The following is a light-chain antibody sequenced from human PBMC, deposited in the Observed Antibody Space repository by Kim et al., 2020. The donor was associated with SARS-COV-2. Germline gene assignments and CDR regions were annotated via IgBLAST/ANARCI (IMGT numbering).Light chain of an antibody. CDR1: QGIRND. Sequence: AVQMTQSPSSLSASIGDRVTITCRPSQGIRNDLSWYQQKPGQAPKVLVYAASSLQPGVPSRFSGSGSDTDFTLTFSSLQPEDAATYYCLQDYTYPWTFGQGTKVDIK. CDR2: AAS. V-gene: IGKV1-6*01. J-gene: IGKJ1*01. CDR3: LQDYTYPWT.